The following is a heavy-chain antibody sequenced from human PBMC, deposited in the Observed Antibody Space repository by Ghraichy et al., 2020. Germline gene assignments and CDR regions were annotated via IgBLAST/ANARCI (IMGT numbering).Heavy chain of an antibody. Sequence: GGSLRLSCAASGFTFSSYSMNWVRQAPGKGLEWVSYISSSSSTIYYADSVKGRFTISRDNAKNSLYLQMNSLRDEDTAVYYCARARVNDCWSGYYIVNWFDPWGQGTLVTVSS. D-gene: IGHD3-3*01. CDR3: ARARVNDCWSGYYIVNWFDP. CDR2: ISSSSSTI. J-gene: IGHJ5*02. CDR1: GFTFSSYS. V-gene: IGHV3-48*02.